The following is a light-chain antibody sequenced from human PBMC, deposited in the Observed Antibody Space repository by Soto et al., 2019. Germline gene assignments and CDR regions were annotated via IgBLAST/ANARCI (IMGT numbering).Light chain of an antibody. CDR3: HQRSNWPPFT. Sequence: EVVLTQSPATLSLSPGERATLSCRASQSVSTYLAWYQQKPGQPPRLLIYDASNRATGTPARFSGSGSRTDFTLTISSLEPEDFAVYYCHQRSNWPPFTFGPGTKVEIK. CDR2: DAS. V-gene: IGKV3-11*01. CDR1: QSVSTY. J-gene: IGKJ3*01.